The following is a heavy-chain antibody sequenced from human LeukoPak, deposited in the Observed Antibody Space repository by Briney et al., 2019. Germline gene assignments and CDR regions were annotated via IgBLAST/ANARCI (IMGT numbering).Heavy chain of an antibody. CDR2: IYHSGST. CDR1: GHSISRDYY. Sequence: SETLSLTCTVSGHSISRDYYWGWIRQPPGKGLEWIGSIYHSGSTYYKPSLKSRVTISVDKSKNQFSLKLSSVTAADTAVYYCARSRLYDSSGYYQDFDYWGQGTLVTVSS. V-gene: IGHV4-38-2*02. CDR3: ARSRLYDSSGYYQDFDY. D-gene: IGHD3-22*01. J-gene: IGHJ4*02.